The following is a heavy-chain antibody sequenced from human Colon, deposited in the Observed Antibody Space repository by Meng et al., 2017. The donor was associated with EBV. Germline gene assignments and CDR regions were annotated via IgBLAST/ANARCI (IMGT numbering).Heavy chain of an antibody. CDR2: VSHPGSA. D-gene: IGHD3-9*01. J-gene: IGHJ4*02. CDR3: ARVPTTGYKDH. Sequence: VLLQQLGAGLLKPSETLSLTCHVNGGSFSGYVWSWVRQPPGKGMEWIGEVSHPGSANYNPSLKSRVTISVDASEKQFSLRLTSVTAADSAVYYCARVPTTGYKDHWGQGTLVTVSS. V-gene: IGHV4-34*01. CDR1: GGSFSGYV.